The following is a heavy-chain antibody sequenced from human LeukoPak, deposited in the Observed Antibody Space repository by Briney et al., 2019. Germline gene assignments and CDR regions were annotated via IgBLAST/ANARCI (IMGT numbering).Heavy chain of an antibody. J-gene: IGHJ4*02. CDR1: GFTFSSYG. CDR3: AKDRYYDSSGYHTGFYFDY. D-gene: IGHD3-22*01. CDR2: ISGSGGST. V-gene: IGHV3-23*01. Sequence: PGGSLRLSCAASGFTFSSYGMHWVRQAPGKGLEWVSAISGSGGSTYYADSVKGRFTISRDNSKNTLYLQMNSLRAEDTAVYYCAKDRYYDSSGYHTGFYFDYWGQGTLVTVSS.